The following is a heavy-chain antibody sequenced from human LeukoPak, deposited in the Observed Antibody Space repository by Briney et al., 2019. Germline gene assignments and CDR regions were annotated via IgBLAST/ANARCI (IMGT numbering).Heavy chain of an antibody. Sequence: GGSLRLSCAASGFTSSSSAMSWVRQAPGKGLEWVSAISNNGGYTYYADSVQGRFTISRDNSKSTLCLQMNSLRAEDTAVYYCAKDGGSYFPVTLWGQGTLVTVSS. J-gene: IGHJ4*02. CDR3: AKDGGSYFPVTL. V-gene: IGHV3-23*01. D-gene: IGHD1-26*01. CDR2: ISNNGGYT. CDR1: GFTSSSSA.